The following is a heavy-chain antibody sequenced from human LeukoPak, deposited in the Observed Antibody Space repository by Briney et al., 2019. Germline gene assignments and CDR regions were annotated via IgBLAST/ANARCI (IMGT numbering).Heavy chain of an antibody. CDR2: IYTSGGT. CDR1: GGSITNLDYY. V-gene: IGHV4-61*02. CDR3: AGRGSSSGTFDI. Sequence: TSETLSLTCTVSGGSITNLDYYWTWIRRPAGKRLEWIGRIYTSGGTNYNPSLKSRVTMSVDRSKNEISLHLASLTAADTALYYCAGRGSSSGTFDIWGPGTFVTVSS. J-gene: IGHJ3*02. D-gene: IGHD3-10*01.